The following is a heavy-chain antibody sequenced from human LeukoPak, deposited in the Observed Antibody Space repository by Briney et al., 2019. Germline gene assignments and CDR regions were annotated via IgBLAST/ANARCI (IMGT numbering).Heavy chain of an antibody. Sequence: SGGSLRLSGAASGFTFSSYSMNWVRQAPGKGLEWVSSISSSSSYIYYADSVKGRFTISRDNAKNSLYLQMNSLRAEDTAVYYCARVDIAAAGDFDYWGQGTLVTVSS. CDR1: GFTFSSYS. CDR2: ISSSSSYI. CDR3: ARVDIAAAGDFDY. V-gene: IGHV3-21*01. J-gene: IGHJ4*02. D-gene: IGHD6-13*01.